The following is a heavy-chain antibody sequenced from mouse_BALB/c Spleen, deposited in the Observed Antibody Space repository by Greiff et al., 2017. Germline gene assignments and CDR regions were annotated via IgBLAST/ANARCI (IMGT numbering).Heavy chain of an antibody. D-gene: IGHD1-2*01. CDR2: ISSGGSYT. CDR1: GFTFSSYG. Sequence: EVKLVESGGDLVKPGGSLKLSCAASGFTFSSYGMSWVRQTPDKRLEWVATISSGGSYTYYPDSVKGRFTISRDNAKNTLYLQMSSLKSEDTAMYYCARGATALDYWGQGTTLTVSS. CDR3: ARGATALDY. J-gene: IGHJ2*01. V-gene: IGHV5-6*01.